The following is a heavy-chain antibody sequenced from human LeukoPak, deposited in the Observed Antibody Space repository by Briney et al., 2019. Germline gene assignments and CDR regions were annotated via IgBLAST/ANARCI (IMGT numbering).Heavy chain of an antibody. CDR1: GFTFSSYA. Sequence: PGGSLRLSCAASGFTFSSYAMHWVRQAPGKGLEWVAVISYDGSNKYYADSVKGRFTISRDNSKNTLYLQMNSLRAGDTAVYYCAKDPNGDYVGAFDSWGQGTSVTVSS. D-gene: IGHD4-17*01. CDR3: AKDPNGDYVGAFDS. V-gene: IGHV3-30*07. CDR2: ISYDGSNK. J-gene: IGHJ3*01.